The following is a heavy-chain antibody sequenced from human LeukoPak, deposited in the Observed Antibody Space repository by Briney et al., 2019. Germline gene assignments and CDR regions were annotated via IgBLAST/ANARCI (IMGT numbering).Heavy chain of an antibody. Sequence: GGSLRLSCTASGYTFGDYAMSWFRRARGRGLEGVGFIRSKAYGGTTEYAASEKGRLTISRDDSESIAYLQIDSRKTEHTAVYYCTRSWVSSSGWDFDYWGQGTLVTVSS. CDR1: GYTFGDYA. CDR3: TRSWVSSSGWDFDY. V-gene: IGHV3-49*03. D-gene: IGHD6-19*01. J-gene: IGHJ4*02. CDR2: IRSKAYGGTT.